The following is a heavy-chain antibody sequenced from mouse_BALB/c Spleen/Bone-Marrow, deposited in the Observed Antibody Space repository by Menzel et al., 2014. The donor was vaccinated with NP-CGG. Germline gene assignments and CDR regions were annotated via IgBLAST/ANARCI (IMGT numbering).Heavy chain of an antibody. CDR2: INPSTGYT. D-gene: IGHD1-1*01. V-gene: IGHV1-7*01. CDR1: GYTFTSYW. J-gene: IGHJ4*01. CDR3: ARGTVVAYYYSMDY. Sequence: VQLVESGAELAKPGASVKMSCKASGYTFTSYWMHWVKQRPGQGLEWIGHINPSTGYTEYNQKFKDKATLTADKSSSTAYMQLSSLTSEDSAVYYCARGTVVAYYYSMDYWGHATAATVSS.